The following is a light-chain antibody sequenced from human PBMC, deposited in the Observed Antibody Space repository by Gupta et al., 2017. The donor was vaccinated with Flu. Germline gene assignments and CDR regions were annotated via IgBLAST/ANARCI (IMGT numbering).Light chain of an antibody. J-gene: IGLJ2*01. CDR3: QVWDRSSDHVV. V-gene: IGLV3-21*02. Sequence: HLRAVSVAPGQTARITCGGNNIGSKSVHWYQQKPGQAPILVGYDDSDRPSGIPERFSGSKSGNTATLTISRVEAGDEADYYCQVWDRSSDHVVFGGGTKLTVL. CDR1: NIGSKS. CDR2: DDS.